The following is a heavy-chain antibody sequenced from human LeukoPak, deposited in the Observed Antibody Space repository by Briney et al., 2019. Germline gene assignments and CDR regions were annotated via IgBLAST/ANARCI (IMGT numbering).Heavy chain of an antibody. CDR3: AKDHSSGWCYFDY. D-gene: IGHD6-19*01. V-gene: IGHV3-9*01. CDR2: ISWNSGTI. Sequence: GGSLRLSCAASGFTFDDYAMHWVRQAPGKGLEWVSGISWNSGTIGYADSVKGRFTISRDNAKNSLYLQMNSLRAEDTALYYCAKDHSSGWCYFDYWGQGTLVTVSS. CDR1: GFTFDDYA. J-gene: IGHJ4*02.